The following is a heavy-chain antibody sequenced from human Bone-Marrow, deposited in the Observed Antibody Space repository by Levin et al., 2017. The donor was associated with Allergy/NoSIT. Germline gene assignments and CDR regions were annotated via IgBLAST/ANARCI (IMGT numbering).Heavy chain of an antibody. CDR2: IHNSGTT. CDR3: ARDTSEPGLFDY. CDR1: GGSISSGNYY. D-gene: IGHD1-26*01. V-gene: IGHV4-31*11. Sequence: SETLSLTCAVSGGSISSGNYYYNWIRQPPGKGLEWIGYIHNSGTTYYGPSFKTRVTMSIHTSTNQFSLRLSSVTAADTAIYYCARDTSEPGLFDYWGQGILVTVSS. J-gene: IGHJ4*02.